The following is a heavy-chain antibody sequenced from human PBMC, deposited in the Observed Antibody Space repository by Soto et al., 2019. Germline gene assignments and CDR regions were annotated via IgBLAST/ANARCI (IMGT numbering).Heavy chain of an antibody. CDR2: ITTSDDIA. CDR3: TKGDSSGYFDPSTGYSTPDH. CDR1: GFIFKDFA. Sequence: EVQLFESGGGLVEPGESLRPSCAASGFIFKDFAMSWVRQAPGKGLEWVSTITTSDDIAYSADSVRGRFTISRDNSANTVFLQMSSLRGDDTATYYCTKGDSSGYFDPSTGYSTPDHWGQGTLVTVSS. D-gene: IGHD3-3*01. J-gene: IGHJ5*02. V-gene: IGHV3-23*01.